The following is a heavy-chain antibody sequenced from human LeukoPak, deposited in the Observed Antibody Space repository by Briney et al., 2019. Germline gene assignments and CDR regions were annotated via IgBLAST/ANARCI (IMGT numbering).Heavy chain of an antibody. J-gene: IGHJ4*02. CDR1: GFTFSSYS. CDR2: ISSSSSYI. CDR3: ARDRGGNNYYDSSGFDY. V-gene: IGHV3-21*01. D-gene: IGHD3-22*01. Sequence: PGGSLRLSCAASGFTFSSYSMNWVRQAPGKGLEWVSSISSSSSYIYYADSVKGRFTISRDNAKNSLYLQMNSLRAEDTAVYYCARDRGGNNYYDSSGFDYWGQGTLVTVSS.